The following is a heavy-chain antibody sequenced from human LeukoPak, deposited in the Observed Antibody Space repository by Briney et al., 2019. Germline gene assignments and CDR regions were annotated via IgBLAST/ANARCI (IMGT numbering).Heavy chain of an antibody. V-gene: IGHV4-31*03. CDR1: GGSISSGGYY. CDR2: IYYSGST. CDR3: ARITPMRYYYGSGSYDY. D-gene: IGHD3-10*01. J-gene: IGHJ4*02. Sequence: SETLSLTCTVSGGSISSGGYYWSWIRQHPGKGLEWIGYIYYSGSTYYNPSLKSRVTISVDTSKNQFSLKLSSVTAADTAVYYCARITPMRYYYGSGSYDYWGQGTLVTVSS.